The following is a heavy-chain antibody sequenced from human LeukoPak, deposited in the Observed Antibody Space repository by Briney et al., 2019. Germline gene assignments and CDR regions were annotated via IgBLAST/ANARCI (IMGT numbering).Heavy chain of an antibody. Sequence: GGSLRLSCAASGFTFTNAWMNWVRQAPGKGLEWVGRIKSKADGETIDYAAPVKGRFTFSRDDSKNMLYLQMNSLKSEDTAVYYCSTLSSRGLSDSWGQGTLVTVSS. CDR3: STLSSRGLSDS. J-gene: IGHJ4*02. CDR1: GFTFTNAW. V-gene: IGHV3-15*07. CDR2: IKSKADGETI. D-gene: IGHD3-16*02.